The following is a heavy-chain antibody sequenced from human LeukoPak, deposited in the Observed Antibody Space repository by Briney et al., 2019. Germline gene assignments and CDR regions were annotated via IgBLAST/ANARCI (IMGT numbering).Heavy chain of an antibody. CDR3: VKDGAQPGFYFDL. Sequence: GGSLRLSCAASGFTFSSYAMSWVRQAPGKGLEWVSAVSADGTTPLYIDSVRGRFAISRDNMRNILYLQMHDLRDGDTAVYFCVKDGAQPGFYFDLWGQGALVTVSS. D-gene: IGHD3-10*01. CDR1: GFTFSSYA. J-gene: IGHJ4*02. CDR2: VSADGTTP. V-gene: IGHV3-23*01.